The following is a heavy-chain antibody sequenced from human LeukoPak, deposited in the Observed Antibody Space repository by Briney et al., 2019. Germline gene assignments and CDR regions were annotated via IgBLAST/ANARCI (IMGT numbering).Heavy chain of an antibody. CDR3: ARLNIVVVVAATDYYYYMDV. J-gene: IGHJ6*03. CDR1: GGSISSSNW. V-gene: IGHV4-4*02. CDR2: IYHSGST. D-gene: IGHD2-15*01. Sequence: TPSETLSLTCAVSGGSISSSNWWSWVRQPPGKGLEWIGEIYHSGSTNYNPSLKSRVTISVDKSKNQFSLKLSSVTAADTAVYYCARLNIVVVVAATDYYYYMDVWGKGTTVTVSS.